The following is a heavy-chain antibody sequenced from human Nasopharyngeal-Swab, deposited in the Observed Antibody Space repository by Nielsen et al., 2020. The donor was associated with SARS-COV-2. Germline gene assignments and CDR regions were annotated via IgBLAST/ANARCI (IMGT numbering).Heavy chain of an antibody. J-gene: IGHJ4*02. Sequence: ASVQISCTASGYTFTSYYMYWLRHPPGQGLEGMGVIFPSGGSTTYAQKFQGRITMTRDTSTSTVYSELSSLRSDDTAVYYCARELSSGSGYFDFWGQGTVVTVSS. CDR2: IFPSGGST. CDR3: ARELSSGSGYFDF. V-gene: IGHV1-46*01. CDR1: GYTFTSYY. D-gene: IGHD2/OR15-2a*01.